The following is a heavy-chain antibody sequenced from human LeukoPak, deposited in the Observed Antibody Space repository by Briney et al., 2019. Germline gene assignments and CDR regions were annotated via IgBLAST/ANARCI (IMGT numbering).Heavy chain of an antibody. V-gene: IGHV3-30*18. Sequence: GRSLRLSCAASGFTFSSYGMHWVRQAPGKGLEWVAVISYDGSNKYYADSVKGRFTISRDNSKNTLYLQMNSLRAEYPAVYYCAKIPPVIAVAGNLPGSDYWGQGTLVTVSS. D-gene: IGHD6-19*01. J-gene: IGHJ4*02. CDR1: GFTFSSYG. CDR2: ISYDGSNK. CDR3: AKIPPVIAVAGNLPGSDY.